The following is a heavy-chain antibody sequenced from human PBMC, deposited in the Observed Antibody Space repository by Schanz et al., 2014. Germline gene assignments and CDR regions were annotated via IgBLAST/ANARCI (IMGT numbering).Heavy chain of an antibody. CDR3: CRSGSPIYYHGLDV. J-gene: IGHJ6*02. D-gene: IGHD3-10*01. Sequence: HVQLVESGGGVVQPGGSLRLSCAASGFTFSAFGMHWVRQAPGKGLDWVAFIAYDGSRKYYADSVKGRFTISRDNSKNTLYLQMNSLRAEDTAVYYCCRSGSPIYYHGLDVWGQGTTVTVSS. CDR1: GFTFSAFG. CDR2: IAYDGSRK. V-gene: IGHV3-33*05.